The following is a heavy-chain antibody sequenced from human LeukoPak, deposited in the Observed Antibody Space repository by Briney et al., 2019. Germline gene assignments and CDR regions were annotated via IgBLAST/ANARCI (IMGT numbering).Heavy chain of an antibody. CDR2: ISASGST. V-gene: IGHV4-4*07. CDR3: ATDISWFDP. Sequence: PSETLSLTYTVSGGSISSYYWSWIRQPAGKGLEWIGRISASGSTNYAPSLRSRVTMSVDTSKNQFSLKLNSVTAADTAVYYRATDISWFDPWGRGTLVTVSS. J-gene: IGHJ5*02. CDR1: GGSISSYY.